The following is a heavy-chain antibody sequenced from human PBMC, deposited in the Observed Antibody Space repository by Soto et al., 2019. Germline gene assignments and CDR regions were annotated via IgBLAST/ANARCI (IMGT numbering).Heavy chain of an antibody. CDR2: ISSDGGTT. V-gene: IGHV3-74*01. CDR1: GFNLRGFW. D-gene: IGHD3-22*01. Sequence: EVQLVESGGGLVQPGGSLRLSCAASGFNLRGFWMHWVRQAPGKGLVWVSRISSDGGTTTYAESVKGRFTISRDNAKNTLSLQMNSLRVEDTAVYYCVRGSYCDTATCYNEGYFAPWGQGALVTVSS. J-gene: IGHJ5*02. CDR3: VRGSYCDTATCYNEGYFAP.